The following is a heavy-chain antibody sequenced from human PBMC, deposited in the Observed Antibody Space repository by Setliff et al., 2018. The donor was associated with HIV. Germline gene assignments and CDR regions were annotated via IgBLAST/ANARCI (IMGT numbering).Heavy chain of an antibody. CDR2: IYHSGIT. V-gene: IGHV4-31*03. CDR3: ARGQDLGATWTGYYYYYMDV. J-gene: IGHJ6*03. D-gene: IGHD1-26*01. Sequence: LSLTCTVSGGSISSGGYYWSWIRQHPGKGLEWIGYIYHSGITYYNPSLKSRVTISLDTSKNQFSLKLSSVTAADTAVYYCARGQDLGATWTGYYYYYMDVWGKGTTVTVSS. CDR1: GGSISSGGYY.